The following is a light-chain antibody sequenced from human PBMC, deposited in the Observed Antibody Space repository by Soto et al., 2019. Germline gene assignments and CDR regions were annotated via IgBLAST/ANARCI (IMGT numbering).Light chain of an antibody. J-gene: IGKJ5*01. CDR1: QSVSSY. CDR3: QQRSNWPSIT. CDR2: DAS. V-gene: IGKV3-11*01. Sequence: ELVLTQSPGTLSQSPEERATLSCRASQSVSSYLAWYQQKPGQAPRLLIYDASNRATGIPARFSGSGSGTDFTLTINSLEPEDSAVYYCQQRSNWPSITFGQGTRLEIK.